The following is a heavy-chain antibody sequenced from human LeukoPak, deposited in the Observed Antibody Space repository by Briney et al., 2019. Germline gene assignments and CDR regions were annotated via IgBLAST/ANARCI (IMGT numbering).Heavy chain of an antibody. CDR1: GITFSSYG. CDR3: AKDSGYSGYERGFDY. V-gene: IGHV3-23*01. Sequence: GTLRLSCAASGITFSSYGMCWVRQAPEKGLEWVSAISGSGGSTYYADSVKGRFTISRDNSKNTLYLQMNSLRAEDTAVYYCAKDSGYSGYERGFDYWGQGTLVTVSS. D-gene: IGHD5-12*01. CDR2: ISGSGGST. J-gene: IGHJ4*02.